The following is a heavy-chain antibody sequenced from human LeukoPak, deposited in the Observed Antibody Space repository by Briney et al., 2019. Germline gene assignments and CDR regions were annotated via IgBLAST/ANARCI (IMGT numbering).Heavy chain of an antibody. D-gene: IGHD2-2*01. V-gene: IGHV5-51*01. Sequence: GESLKVSCKGSGYRFTSYWIGWVRQMPGKGLEWMGIINPGDSDTRYSPSFQGQVTISADKSISTAYLQWSSLKASDTAMYYCARHPDCTRTSCYVDYYGMDVWGQGTTVTVSS. CDR1: GYRFTSYW. J-gene: IGHJ6*02. CDR3: ARHPDCTRTSCYVDYYGMDV. CDR2: INPGDSDT.